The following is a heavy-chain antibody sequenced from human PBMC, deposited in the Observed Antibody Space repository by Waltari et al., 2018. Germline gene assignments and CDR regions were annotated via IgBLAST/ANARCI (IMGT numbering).Heavy chain of an antibody. V-gene: IGHV3-48*03. J-gene: IGHJ4*02. Sequence: EVQLVESGGGLVQPGGSLRLSCAASGFTFSSYEMNWVRQAPGKGLEWVSYISSSGSTIYYADSVKGRFTISRDNAKNSLYLQMNSLRAEDTAVYYCARAIRASCSGGSCPYFDYWGQGTLVTVSS. CDR3: ARAIRASCSGGSCPYFDY. CDR1: GFTFSSYE. CDR2: ISSSGSTI. D-gene: IGHD2-15*01.